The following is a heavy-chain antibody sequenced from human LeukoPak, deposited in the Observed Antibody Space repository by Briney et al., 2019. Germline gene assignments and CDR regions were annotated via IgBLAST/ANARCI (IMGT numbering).Heavy chain of an antibody. CDR1: GFTFSSYG. CDR3: ARVKQLWFDP. Sequence: GGSLRLSCAASGFTFSSYGMHWVRQAPGKGLEWVAFIRYDGSNKYYADSVKGRFTISRDNSKNTLHLQMNSLKAEDTAVYYCARVKQLWFDPWGQGTLVTVSS. V-gene: IGHV3-30*02. D-gene: IGHD5-18*01. CDR2: IRYDGSNK. J-gene: IGHJ5*02.